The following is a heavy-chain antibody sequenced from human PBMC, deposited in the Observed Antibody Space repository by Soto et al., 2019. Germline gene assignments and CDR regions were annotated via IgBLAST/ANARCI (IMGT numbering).Heavy chain of an antibody. D-gene: IGHD3-16*01. CDR2: INHVGGT. CDR3: VRIRYQLPSSVLWLDP. Sequence: SETLSLTCAVYGGFLSESYWTWIRQPPGKGLEWFGEINHVGGTNYNASLKSRVTMSVDTYQNQFSLRLISVPAADTAMYFCVRIRYQLPSSVLWLDPWGQGTPATVSS. V-gene: IGHV4-34*01. CDR1: GGFLSESY. J-gene: IGHJ5*02.